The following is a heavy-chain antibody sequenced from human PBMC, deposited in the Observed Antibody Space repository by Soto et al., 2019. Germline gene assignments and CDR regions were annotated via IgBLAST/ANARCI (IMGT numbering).Heavy chain of an antibody. J-gene: IGHJ6*02. CDR1: GFTVSSNY. CDR2: IYSGGST. D-gene: IGHD2-15*01. CDR3: ARWGGTPRYGMDV. Sequence: GGSLRLSCAASGFTVSSNYMSWVRQAPGKGLEWVSVIYSGGSTYYADSVKGRFTISRDNSKNTLYLQMNSLRAEDTAVYYCARWGGTPRYGMDVWGQGTTGTVS. V-gene: IGHV3-53*01.